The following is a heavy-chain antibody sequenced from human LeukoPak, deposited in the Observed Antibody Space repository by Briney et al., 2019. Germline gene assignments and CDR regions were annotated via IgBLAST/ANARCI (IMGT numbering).Heavy chain of an antibody. CDR1: GGSISSYY. D-gene: IGHD6-13*01. J-gene: IGHJ4*02. Sequence: SETLSLTCTVSGGSISSYYWSWTRQPPGKGLEWIGYIYYSGSTNYNPSLKSRVTISVDTSKNQFSLKLSSVTAADTAVYYCARNPDIAAAGFFDYWGQGTLVTVSS. CDR2: IYYSGST. CDR3: ARNPDIAAAGFFDY. V-gene: IGHV4-59*01.